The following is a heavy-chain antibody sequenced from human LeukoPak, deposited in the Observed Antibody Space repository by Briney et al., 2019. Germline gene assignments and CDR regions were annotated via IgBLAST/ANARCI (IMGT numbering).Heavy chain of an antibody. J-gene: IGHJ3*02. Sequence: ASVKVSCKASGYTFTSYYMHWVRQAPGQGLEWMGWINPNSGGTNYAQKFQGRVTMTRDTSISTAYMELSRLRSDDTAVYYCARGARLGYGENPYDAFDIWGQGTMVTVSS. V-gene: IGHV1-2*02. CDR1: GYTFTSYY. CDR3: ARGARLGYGENPYDAFDI. D-gene: IGHD4-17*01. CDR2: INPNSGGT.